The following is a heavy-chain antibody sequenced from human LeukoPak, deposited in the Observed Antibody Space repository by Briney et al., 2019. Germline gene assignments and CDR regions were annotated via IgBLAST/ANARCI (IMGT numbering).Heavy chain of an antibody. CDR1: GFTFSDHY. J-gene: IGHJ4*02. CDR2: SKNEVYTT. D-gene: IGHD1-26*01. CDR3: ARVVGTTWGKSYFGY. V-gene: IGHV3-72*01. Sequence: GGSLRLSCAASGFTFSDHYMDWVRQAPGKGLEWVGRSKNEVYTTQYAASVKGRFTISRDDSKNTLYLQMNSLQTEDTAVYYCARVVGTTWGKSYFGYRGQGTLVTVSS.